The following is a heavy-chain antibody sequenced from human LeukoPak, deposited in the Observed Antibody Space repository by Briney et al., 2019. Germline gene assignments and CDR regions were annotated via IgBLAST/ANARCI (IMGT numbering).Heavy chain of an antibody. V-gene: IGHV3-74*01. Sequence: GGSLRLSCAASGFTFSSYSMNWVRQAPGKGLEWVSRINSDGSSTSYADSMKGRFTISRDNAKNTLYLQMNSLRAEDTAVYYCARALGSYFDYWGQGTLVTVSS. CDR3: ARALGSYFDY. CDR2: INSDGSST. J-gene: IGHJ4*02. D-gene: IGHD1-26*01. CDR1: GFTFSSYS.